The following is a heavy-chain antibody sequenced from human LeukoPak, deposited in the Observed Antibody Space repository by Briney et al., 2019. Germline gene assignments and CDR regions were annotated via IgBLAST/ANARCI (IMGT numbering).Heavy chain of an antibody. CDR2: ISYDGSNK. CDR3: AKDRQHWAFDY. CDR1: GFTFSNYA. Sequence: GGSLRLSCAASGFTFSNYAMHWVRQAPGKGLEWVAVISYDGSNKYYADSVKGRFTISRDNSKNMLYLQMNSLRVEDTAVYYCAKDRQHWAFDYWGQGALVTVSS. D-gene: IGHD7-27*01. J-gene: IGHJ4*02. V-gene: IGHV3-30-3*01.